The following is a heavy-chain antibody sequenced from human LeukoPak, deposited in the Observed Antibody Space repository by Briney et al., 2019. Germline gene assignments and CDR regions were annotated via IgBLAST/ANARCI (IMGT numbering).Heavy chain of an antibody. CDR1: GFTFNTYN. Sequence: GGSLRLSCAASGFTFNTYNMNWVRQAPGKGLEWVSSISSSSSYTYYADSVKGRFTISRDNAKNSLYLQMNSLRAEDTAVYYCARDQSRRYSGINDAFDFWGQGTMVTVSS. D-gene: IGHD3-10*01. V-gene: IGHV3-21*01. CDR2: ISSSSSYT. J-gene: IGHJ3*01. CDR3: ARDQSRRYSGINDAFDF.